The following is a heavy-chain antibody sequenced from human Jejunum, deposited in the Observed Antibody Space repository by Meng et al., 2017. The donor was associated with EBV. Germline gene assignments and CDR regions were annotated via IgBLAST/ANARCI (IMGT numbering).Heavy chain of an antibody. D-gene: IGHD3-16*02. V-gene: IGHV4-34*02. J-gene: IGHJ4*02. CDR2: INHSGST. CDR3: ARVAFSYTTRSLDS. CDR1: RGSFSGYY. Sequence: QLKQWGAGRLKPAEALSLTCAGYRGSFSGYYWSWIRQHPGKGLEWIGEINHSGSTNYNPSLRSRVTISVETSKNQFSLRLNSVTAADTAVYYCARVAFSYTTRSLDSWGQGTLVTVSS.